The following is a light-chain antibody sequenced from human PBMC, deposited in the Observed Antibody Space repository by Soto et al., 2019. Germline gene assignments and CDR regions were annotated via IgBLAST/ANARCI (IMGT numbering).Light chain of an antibody. J-gene: IGKJ1*01. Sequence: DIQMTQSPSTLSASVGDRVTITCRASQSISSWLAWYQQKPGKAPKLLIYDASSLESGVPSRFSGSGSGTEFTLTISSLQPDDFATYYRQQYNSYGTFGQGTKVDNK. CDR2: DAS. CDR1: QSISSW. CDR3: QQYNSYGT. V-gene: IGKV1-5*01.